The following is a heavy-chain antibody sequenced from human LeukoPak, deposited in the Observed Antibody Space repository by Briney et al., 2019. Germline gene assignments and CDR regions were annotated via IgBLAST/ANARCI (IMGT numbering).Heavy chain of an antibody. CDR2: ISSSGSTI. CDR3: ARVPSSGSYRDAFDI. D-gene: IGHD6-19*01. J-gene: IGHJ3*02. Sequence: GGSLRLSCAASGFTFSDYYMSWIRQAPGKGLEWVSYISSSGSTIYYADSVKGRFTISRDNAKNSLYLQMNSLRAEDTAVYYCARVPSSGSYRDAFDIWGQGTMVTVSS. CDR1: GFTFSDYY. V-gene: IGHV3-11*01.